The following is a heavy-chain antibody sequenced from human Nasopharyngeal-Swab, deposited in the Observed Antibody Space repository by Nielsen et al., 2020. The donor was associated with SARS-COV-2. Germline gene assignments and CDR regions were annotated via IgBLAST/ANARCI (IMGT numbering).Heavy chain of an antibody. CDR1: GFPFSSYA. V-gene: IGHV3-23*01. J-gene: IGHJ4*02. CDR3: AKGGVGATTGAFDY. D-gene: IGHD1-26*01. Sequence: GESLKISCAASGFPFSSYAMSWVRQAPGKGLEWVSAISNSGGSTYYADSVKGRFTISRDNSKNTLYLQMNSLRAEDTAVYYCAKGGVGATTGAFDYWGQGTLVTVSS. CDR2: ISNSGGST.